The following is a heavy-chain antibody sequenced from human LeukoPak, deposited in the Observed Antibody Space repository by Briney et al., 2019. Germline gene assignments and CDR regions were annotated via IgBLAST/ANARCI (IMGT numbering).Heavy chain of an antibody. CDR1: GYTFSGSY. CDR2: INPNSGGT. J-gene: IGHJ4*02. D-gene: IGHD5-18*01. V-gene: IGHV1-2*02. Sequence: GASVKVSCKASGYTFSGSYMHWVRQAPGQGLEWMGWINPNSGGTNYAQKFQGRVTMTRDTSISTAYMELSSLRSDDSTVYYCARGGHSYGPLGDYWGQGTLVTVSS. CDR3: ARGGHSYGPLGDY.